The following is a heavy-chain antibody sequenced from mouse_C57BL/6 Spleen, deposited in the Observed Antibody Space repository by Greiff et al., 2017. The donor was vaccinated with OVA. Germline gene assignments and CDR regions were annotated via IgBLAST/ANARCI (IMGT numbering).Heavy chain of an antibody. CDR2: ISYDGSN. Sequence: ESGPGLVKPSQSLSLTCSVTGYSITSGYYWNWIRQFPGNKLEWMGYISYDGSNNYNPSLKNRISITRDTSKNQFFLKLNSVTTEDTATDDCARAEGDYWGQGTTLTVSS. CDR1: GYSITSGYY. J-gene: IGHJ2*01. CDR3: ARAEGDY. V-gene: IGHV3-6*01.